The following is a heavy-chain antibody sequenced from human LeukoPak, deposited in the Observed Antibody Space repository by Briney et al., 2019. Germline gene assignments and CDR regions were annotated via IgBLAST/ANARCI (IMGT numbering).Heavy chain of an antibody. J-gene: IGHJ3*02. CDR3: AKSNGYGLVGI. Sequence: SETLSLTCTVSGGSISSYYWSWIRQPPGKGLEWIGYIYYSGSTNYNPSLKSRVTISVDTSKNQFSLKLNSVTAADTAVYYCAKSNGYGLVGIWGQGTMVTVSS. V-gene: IGHV4-59*12. D-gene: IGHD3-10*01. CDR2: IYYSGST. CDR1: GGSISSYY.